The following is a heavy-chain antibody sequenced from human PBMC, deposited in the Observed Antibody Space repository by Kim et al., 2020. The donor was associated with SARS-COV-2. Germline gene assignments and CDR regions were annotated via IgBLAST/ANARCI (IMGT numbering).Heavy chain of an antibody. CDR3: SRAHTSYYYYMDV. Sequence: ASVKVSCKASGYIFTGYYMHWVRQAPGQGLEWMGWINPNNGGTKYAQKFQGRVTMTRDTSISTVYMELSSLRSDDTAVYYCSRAHTSYYYYMDVWGKGTTVIVSS. V-gene: IGHV1-2*02. CDR2: INPNNGGT. J-gene: IGHJ6*03. CDR1: GYIFTGYY.